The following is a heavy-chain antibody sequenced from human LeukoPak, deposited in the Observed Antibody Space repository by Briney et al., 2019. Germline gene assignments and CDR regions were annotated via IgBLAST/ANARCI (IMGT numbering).Heavy chain of an antibody. D-gene: IGHD5-18*01. J-gene: IGHJ4*02. V-gene: IGHV1-18*01. CDR1: GYTFTSYG. Sequence: GASVKVSCKASGYTFTSYGISWVRQAPGQGLEWMGWISAYNGNTNYAQKLQGRVTMTTDTSTSTPYMELRSLRSDDTAVYYCARYSYGYVLLVYWGQGTLVTVSS. CDR3: ARYSYGYVLLVY. CDR2: ISAYNGNT.